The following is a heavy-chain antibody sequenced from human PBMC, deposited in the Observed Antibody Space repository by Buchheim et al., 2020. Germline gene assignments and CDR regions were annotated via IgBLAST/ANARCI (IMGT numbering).Heavy chain of an antibody. Sequence: QVQLQESGPGLVKPSETLSLTCTVSGGSVSNGSHYWSWVRQPPGKGLEWIGYVYYNGGTNYNPSLKSRVTISIDTSKDQFSLRLSSVSAADTAEYYCARVARSSGIDYWGQGTL. CDR3: ARVARSSGIDY. D-gene: IGHD3-22*01. CDR1: GGSVSNGSHY. J-gene: IGHJ4*02. V-gene: IGHV4-61*01. CDR2: VYYNGGT.